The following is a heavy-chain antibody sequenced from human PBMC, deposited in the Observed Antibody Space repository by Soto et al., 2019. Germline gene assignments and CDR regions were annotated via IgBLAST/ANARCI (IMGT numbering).Heavy chain of an antibody. J-gene: IGHJ6*02. V-gene: IGHV4-34*01. CDR1: GGSFSGYY. CDR2: INHSGST. Sequence: SETLSLTCAVYGGSFSGYYWSWIRQPPGKGLEWIGEINHSGSTNYNPSLKSRVTISVDTSKNQFSLKLSSVTAADTAVYYCARGLYCSGASCYLYYYYYYGMDVWGQGTKVTVYS. CDR3: ARGLYCSGASCYLYYYYYYGMDV. D-gene: IGHD2-15*01.